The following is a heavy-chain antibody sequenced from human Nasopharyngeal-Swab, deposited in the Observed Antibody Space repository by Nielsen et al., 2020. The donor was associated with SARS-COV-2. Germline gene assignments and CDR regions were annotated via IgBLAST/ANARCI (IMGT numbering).Heavy chain of an antibody. Sequence: SETLSLTCAVYGGSFSGYYWSWIRQPPGKGLEWIGEINHSGSTNYNPSLKSRVTISLDTSKNQFSLKLSSVTAADTAVYYCARGGVVVPAAIRTYYYYYYAMDVWGQGTTVTVSS. J-gene: IGHJ6*02. CDR2: INHSGST. CDR3: ARGGVVVPAAIRTYYYYYYAMDV. D-gene: IGHD2-2*01. CDR1: GGSFSGYY. V-gene: IGHV4-34*01.